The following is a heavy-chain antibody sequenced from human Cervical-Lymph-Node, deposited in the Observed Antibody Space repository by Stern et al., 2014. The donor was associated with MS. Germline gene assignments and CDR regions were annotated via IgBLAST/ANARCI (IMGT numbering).Heavy chain of an antibody. V-gene: IGHV4-59*01. J-gene: IGHJ6*02. CDR2: IYYSGST. D-gene: IGHD1-1*01. Sequence: QLQLQESGPGLVKPSETLSLTCTVSGGSISSYYWSWIRQPPGKGLEWIGYIYYSGSTNYNPSLKSRVTISVDTSKNQFSLKLSSVTAADTAVYYCARDQEGYNGDYYYYYGMDVWGQGTTVTVSS. CDR3: ARDQEGYNGDYYYYYGMDV. CDR1: GGSISSYY.